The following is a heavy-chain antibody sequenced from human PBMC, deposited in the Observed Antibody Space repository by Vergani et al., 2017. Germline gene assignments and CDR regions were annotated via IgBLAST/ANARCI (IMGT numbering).Heavy chain of an antibody. D-gene: IGHD5-18*01. CDR3: ARVDTGHSSREWFDT. CDR2: IYHSGTT. V-gene: IGHV4-4*03. Sequence: QVQLQESGPGLVKPLGTVSLTCAVSGDSISSSHWWTWVRQPPGKGLEWIGEIYHSGTTNYNPSLQSRVTISVDKSKNQFSLRLSSVTPADTAIYYCARVDTGHSSREWFDTWGQGTLITVSS. CDR1: GDSISSSHW. J-gene: IGHJ5*02.